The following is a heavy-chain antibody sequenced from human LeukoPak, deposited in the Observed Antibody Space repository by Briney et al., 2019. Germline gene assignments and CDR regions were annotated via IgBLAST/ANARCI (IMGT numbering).Heavy chain of an antibody. J-gene: IGHJ4*02. D-gene: IGHD1-14*01. CDR2: IYHSGST. CDR1: GGSISSSNW. CDR3: ARDRVGISFDY. V-gene: IGHV4-4*02. Sequence: KSSGTLSLTCAVSGGSISSSNWWSWVRQPPGKGLEWIGSIYHSGSTYYNPSLKSRVTISVDTSKNQFSLKLSSVTAADTAVYYCARDRVGISFDYWGQGTLVTVSS.